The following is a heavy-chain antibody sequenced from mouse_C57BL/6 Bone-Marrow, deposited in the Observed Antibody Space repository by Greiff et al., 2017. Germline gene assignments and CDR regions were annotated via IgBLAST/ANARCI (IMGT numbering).Heavy chain of an antibody. CDR1: GYTFTDYE. V-gene: IGHV1-15*01. Sequence: QVHVKQSGAELVRPGASVTLSCKASGYTFTDYEMHWVKQTPVHGLEWIGAIDPETGGTAYNQKFKGKAILTADKSSSTAYMELRSLTAEDSAVYYCTRYDYDETPYAMDYWGQGTSVTVSS. D-gene: IGHD2-4*01. J-gene: IGHJ4*01. CDR2: IDPETGGT. CDR3: TRYDYDETPYAMDY.